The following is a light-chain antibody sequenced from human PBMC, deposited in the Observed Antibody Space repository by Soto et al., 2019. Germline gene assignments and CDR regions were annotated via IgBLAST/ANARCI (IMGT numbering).Light chain of an antibody. CDR3: CSFARRSTSYV. CDR2: EGS. V-gene: IGLV2-23*01. J-gene: IGLJ1*01. Sequence: QSVLTQPASVSGSPGQSITISCTGTSSAVGSSNLVSWYQQHPGKTPKIIIYEGSRRPSGVSGRFSGSMSGNAASLTISGLQAEDEADYYCCSFARRSTSYVFGTGTKLTVL. CDR1: SSAVGSSNL.